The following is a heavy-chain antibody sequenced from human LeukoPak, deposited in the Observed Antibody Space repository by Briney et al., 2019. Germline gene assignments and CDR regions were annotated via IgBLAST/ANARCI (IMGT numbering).Heavy chain of an antibody. J-gene: IGHJ6*03. D-gene: IGHD6-19*01. Sequence: PSETLSLTCAVYGGSFSGYYWSWIRQPPGKGLEWIGEINHSGSTNYNPSLKSRVTISVDKSKKQFSLKLSSVTAADTALYYCAGHLEQWPPPGRTYYMDVWGKGTTVTISS. CDR3: AGHLEQWPPPGRTYYMDV. V-gene: IGHV4-34*01. CDR2: INHSGST. CDR1: GGSFSGYY.